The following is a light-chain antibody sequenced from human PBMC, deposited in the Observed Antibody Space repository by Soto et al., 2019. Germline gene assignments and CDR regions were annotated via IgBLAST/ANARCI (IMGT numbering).Light chain of an antibody. J-gene: IGKJ4*01. V-gene: IGKV3-15*01. Sequence: EIVMTQSPATLSESPGERATLSCRASQSVSSNLAWYQQKPGQAPRLLIYGASTRVPGIPARFSGSGSGTEFTLSITSLQSEDFAVYYCQQYSTWPLTFGGGTKVEI. CDR3: QQYSTWPLT. CDR2: GAS. CDR1: QSVSSN.